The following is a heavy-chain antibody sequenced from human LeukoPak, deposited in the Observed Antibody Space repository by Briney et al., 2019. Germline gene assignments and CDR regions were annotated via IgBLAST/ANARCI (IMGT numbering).Heavy chain of an antibody. CDR2: INSDGSST. V-gene: IGHV3-74*01. J-gene: IGHJ4*02. CDR3: AREEGGSPRAPVDY. CDR1: GFTFSSYW. Sequence: GGSLRLSCAASGFTFSSYWMHWVRHAPGKGLVWVSRINSDGSSTSYADSVKGRFTISRDNAKNTLCLQMNSLRAEDTAVYYCAREEGGSPRAPVDYWGQETLVTVSS. D-gene: IGHD1-26*01.